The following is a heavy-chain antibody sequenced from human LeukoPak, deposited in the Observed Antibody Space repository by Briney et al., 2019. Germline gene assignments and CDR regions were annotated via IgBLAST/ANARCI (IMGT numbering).Heavy chain of an antibody. V-gene: IGHV3-21*01. CDR3: ARPDYDFWTGSLGGHYMDV. CDR1: GFTFGDYL. J-gene: IGHJ6*03. CDR2: ISGSSKHV. Sequence: PGGSLRLSCTASGFTFGDYLMSWVRQAPGKGLEWVSSISGSSKHVYYADLVKGRFTISRDNARNSLYLQMDSLRAEDTAVYYCARPDYDFWTGSLGGHYMDVWGKGTTVTVSS. D-gene: IGHD3-3*01.